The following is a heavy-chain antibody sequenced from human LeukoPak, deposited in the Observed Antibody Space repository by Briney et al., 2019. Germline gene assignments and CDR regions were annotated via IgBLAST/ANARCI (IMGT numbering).Heavy chain of an antibody. Sequence: SETLSLTCAVYGGSFSGYYWSWIRQPPGKGLEWIGEINHSGSTNYNPSLKSRVTISVDTSKNQFSLKLSSVTAADTAVYYCAKSHVSTATGTGRYFDYWGQGTLVTVSS. CDR1: GGSFSGYY. D-gene: IGHD3-9*01. CDR2: INHSGST. CDR3: AKSHVSTATGTGRYFDY. J-gene: IGHJ4*02. V-gene: IGHV4-34*01.